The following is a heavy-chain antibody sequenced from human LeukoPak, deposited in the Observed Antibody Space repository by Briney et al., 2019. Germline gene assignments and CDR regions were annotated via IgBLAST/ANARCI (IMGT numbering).Heavy chain of an antibody. CDR3: ARVPGGRAAAGTVIYYMDV. Sequence: RASVKVSCKASGYTFTGYYMHWVRQAPGQGLEWMGWINPNCGGTNYAQKFQGRVTMTSDTSISTAYMELSRLRSDDTAVYYCARVPGGRAAAGTVIYYMDVWGKGTTVTVSS. CDR1: GYTFTGYY. D-gene: IGHD6-13*01. V-gene: IGHV1-2*02. J-gene: IGHJ6*03. CDR2: INPNCGGT.